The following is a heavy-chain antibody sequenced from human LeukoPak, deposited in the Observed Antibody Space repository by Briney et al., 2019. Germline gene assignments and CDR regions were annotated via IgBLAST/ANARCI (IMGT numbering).Heavy chain of an antibody. J-gene: IGHJ4*02. CDR3: ARAPTWDRYYFDY. D-gene: IGHD1-26*01. Sequence: SETLSFTCTFSGGSISSYYWSWIRQPPGKGLEWIGNIYFSGSASYNPSLKSRVTISVDTSKNQFSLKVSSVTTADTAVYYCARAPTWDRYYFDYWGQETLVTVSS. CDR1: GGSISSYY. V-gene: IGHV4-59*01. CDR2: IYFSGSA.